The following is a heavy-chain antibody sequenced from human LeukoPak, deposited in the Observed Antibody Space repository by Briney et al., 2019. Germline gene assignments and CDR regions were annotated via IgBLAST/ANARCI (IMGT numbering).Heavy chain of an antibody. V-gene: IGHV3-7*01. Sequence: GGSLRLSCAASGFTFSSYWMSWVRQAPGKGLEWVANIKQDGSEKYYVDSVKGRFTISRDNTMNSLYLQMSSLRAEDTAVYYCATDRGWRTSGYYLYYFEYWGQGTLVTYSS. CDR1: GFTFSSYW. J-gene: IGHJ4*02. CDR3: ATDRGWRTSGYYLYYFEY. D-gene: IGHD3-3*01. CDR2: IKQDGSEK.